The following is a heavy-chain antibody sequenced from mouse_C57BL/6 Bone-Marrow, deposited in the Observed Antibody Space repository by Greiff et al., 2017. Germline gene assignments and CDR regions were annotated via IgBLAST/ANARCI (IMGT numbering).Heavy chain of an antibody. D-gene: IGHD1-1*01. CDR2: IYPGGGYT. CDR1: GYTFTNYW. J-gene: IGHJ3*01. Sequence: VQLQQSGAELVRPGTSVKMSCKASGYTFTNYWIGWAKQRPGHGLEWIGDIYPGGGYTNYNEKFKGKATLTADKSSSTAYIQCSSLTSEDSAIYYCARSAGSSYRFAYWGQGTLVTVSA. V-gene: IGHV1-63*01. CDR3: ARSAGSSYRFAY.